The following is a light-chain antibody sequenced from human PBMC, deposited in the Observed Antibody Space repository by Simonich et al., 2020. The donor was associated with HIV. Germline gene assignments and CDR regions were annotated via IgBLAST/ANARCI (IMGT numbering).Light chain of an antibody. CDR1: SSDVGNYNY. J-gene: IGLJ2*01. Sequence: QSALTQPRSVSGSPGQSVTISCTGTSSDVGNYNYVSWYKQHPVKAPKLMIYDVTKRPSGVPDRFSGSKSGNTASLTSAGLQAEDEADYYCCSYAGSYTIFGGGTKLTVL. V-gene: IGLV2-11*01. CDR2: DVT. CDR3: CSYAGSYTI.